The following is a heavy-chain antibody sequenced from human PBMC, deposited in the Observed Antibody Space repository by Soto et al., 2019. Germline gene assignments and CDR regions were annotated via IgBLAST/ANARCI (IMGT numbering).Heavy chain of an antibody. CDR3: ARDVFCGGAPACPDMDV. CDR1: GYTFSGYS. J-gene: IGHJ6*02. V-gene: IGHV1-18*04. D-gene: IGHD2-21*01. CDR2: ISGYNGNT. Sequence: GASVKVSCKASGYTFSGYSITWVRQAPVQGLEWMGRISGYNGNTNYARTLRGRLTLTTDTSTSAAYMELRSLTSDDTAVYYCARDVFCGGAPACPDMDVWGQGTTVTVSS.